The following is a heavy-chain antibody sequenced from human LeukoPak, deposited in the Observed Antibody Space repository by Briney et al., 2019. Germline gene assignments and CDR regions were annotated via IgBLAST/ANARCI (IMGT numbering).Heavy chain of an antibody. CDR3: AKDRGGVDY. CDR1: GFTFDDYS. J-gene: IGHJ4*02. V-gene: IGHV3-43*01. CDR2: ISWDGGST. Sequence: PVGCLRLSCAASGFTFDDYSMHWVRQGPGKGLEWVSVISWDGGSTSYADSVKGRFTISRDNSKNSLYLQMNSLRSEDSALYYCAKDRGGVDYWGQGTLVTVS. D-gene: IGHD3-16*01.